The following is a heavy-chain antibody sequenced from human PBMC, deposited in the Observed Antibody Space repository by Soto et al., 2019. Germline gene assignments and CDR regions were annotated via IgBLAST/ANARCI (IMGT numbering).Heavy chain of an antibody. J-gene: IGHJ4*02. D-gene: IGHD6-19*01. CDR3: ARVKAVAGRTYYFDY. V-gene: IGHV4-59*01. CDR1: GGSISSYY. Sequence: PSETLSLTCTVSGGSISSYYWSWIRQPPGKGLEWIGYIYYSGSTNYNPSLKSRVTISVDTSKNQFSLKLSSVTAADTAVYYCARVKAVAGRTYYFDYRGQGTRVTVSS. CDR2: IYYSGST.